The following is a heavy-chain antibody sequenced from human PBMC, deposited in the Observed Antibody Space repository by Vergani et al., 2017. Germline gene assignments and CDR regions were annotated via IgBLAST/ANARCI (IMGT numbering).Heavy chain of an antibody. CDR3: AKHARYSDVTGNYVYYGMDV. Sequence: EMQLVQSGAEVRKPGESVKISCRTSGYNFDIYWIGWVRQMPGKGLDWMGIVYPADSDTRYSPSFKGQVTVSADKSTSTAFLGWSGLKVTDTAIYYCAKHARYSDVTGNYVYYGMDVWGQGTSVIVSS. V-gene: IGHV5-51*01. D-gene: IGHD3-16*01. CDR1: GYNFDIYW. J-gene: IGHJ6*02. CDR2: VYPADSDT.